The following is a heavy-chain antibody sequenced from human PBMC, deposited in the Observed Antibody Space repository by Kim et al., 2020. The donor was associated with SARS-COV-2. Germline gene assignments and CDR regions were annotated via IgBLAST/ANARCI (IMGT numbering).Heavy chain of an antibody. CDR2: GTTI. CDR3: ARERGGYDY. V-gene: IGHV3-48*03. Sequence: GTTISYPAPVKGRFTISRDNAKNSLFLQMSTLSADDTAVYHCARERGGYDYWGQGTLVTVSS. J-gene: IGHJ4*02. D-gene: IGHD1-26*01.